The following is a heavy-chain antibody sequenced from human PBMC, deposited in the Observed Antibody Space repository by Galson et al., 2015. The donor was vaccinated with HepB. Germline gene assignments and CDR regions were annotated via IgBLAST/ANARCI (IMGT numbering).Heavy chain of an antibody. CDR3: ATKGDYGDYGGNWFDP. CDR1: GYTFTDYY. D-gene: IGHD4-17*01. J-gene: IGHJ5*02. V-gene: IGHV1-69-2*01. Sequence: VKVSCKVSGYTFTDYYMHWVQQAPGKGLEWMGLVDPEDGETIYAEKFQGRVTITADTSTDTAYMELSSLRSEDTAVYYCATKGDYGDYGGNWFDPWGQGTLVTISS. CDR2: VDPEDGET.